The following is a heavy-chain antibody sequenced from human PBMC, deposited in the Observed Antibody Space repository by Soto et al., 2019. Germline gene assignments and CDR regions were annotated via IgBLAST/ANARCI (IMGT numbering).Heavy chain of an antibody. V-gene: IGHV4-4*02. J-gene: IGHJ4*02. CDR3: ARQRGYYVDY. CDR1: GGSIRSGNW. CDR2: IYHSGTT. D-gene: IGHD3-22*01. Sequence: QVQLQESGPGLVEPSGTLSLTCAVSGGSIRSGNWWSWVRQPPGKGLEWIGEIYHSGTTNYNPSLMSRVTISVDKSKNQFSLKLTSVTAADTAVYHCARQRGYYVDYWGQGTLVTVSS.